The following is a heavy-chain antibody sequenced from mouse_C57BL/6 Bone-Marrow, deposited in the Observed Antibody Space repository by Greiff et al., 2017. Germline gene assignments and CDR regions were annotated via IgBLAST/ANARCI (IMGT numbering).Heavy chain of an antibody. V-gene: IGHV1-81*01. CDR1: GYTFTSYG. CDR3: ARKGYPGLVAY. Sequence: VQVVESGAELARPGASVKLSCKASGYTFTSYGISWVKQRTGQGLEWIGEIYPRSGNTYYNEKFKGKATLTADKSSSTAYMELRSLTSEDSAVYFCARKGYPGLVAYWGQGTLVTVSA. J-gene: IGHJ3*01. D-gene: IGHD3-1*01. CDR2: IYPRSGNT.